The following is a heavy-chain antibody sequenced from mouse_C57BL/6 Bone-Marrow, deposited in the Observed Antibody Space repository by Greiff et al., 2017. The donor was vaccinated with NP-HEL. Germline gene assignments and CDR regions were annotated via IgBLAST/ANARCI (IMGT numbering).Heavy chain of an antibody. V-gene: IGHV2-2*01. CDR2: IWSGGST. D-gene: IGHD2-4*01. CDR1: GFSLTSYG. J-gene: IGHJ4*01. Sequence: QVQLQQSGPGLVQPSQSLSITCTVSGFSLTSYGVHWVRQSPGKGLEWLGVIWSGGSTDYNAAFISRLSISKDNSKSQVFFKMNSLQADDTAIDYCARNFDYDYHHYYAMDYWGQGTSVTVSS. CDR3: ARNFDYDYHHYYAMDY.